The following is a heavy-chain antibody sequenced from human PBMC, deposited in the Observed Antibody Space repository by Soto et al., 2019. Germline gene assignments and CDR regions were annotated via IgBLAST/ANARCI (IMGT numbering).Heavy chain of an antibody. D-gene: IGHD2-2*01. CDR3: ARELDLEVVPAAMRDYYYYYYMDV. Sequence: GGSLRLSCAASGFTFSSYSMNWVRQAPGKGLEWVSSISSSSSYIYYADSVKGRFTISRDNAKNSLYLQMNSLRAEDTAVYYCARELDLEVVPAAMRDYYYYYYMDVWGKGTTVTVSS. V-gene: IGHV3-21*01. CDR2: ISSSSSYI. CDR1: GFTFSSYS. J-gene: IGHJ6*03.